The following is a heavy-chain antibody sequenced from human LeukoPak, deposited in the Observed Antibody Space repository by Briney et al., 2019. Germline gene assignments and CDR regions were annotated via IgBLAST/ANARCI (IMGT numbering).Heavy chain of an antibody. J-gene: IGHJ4*02. D-gene: IGHD3-10*01. CDR2: INHSGST. Sequence: PSETLSLTCTVSGGSISSGSYYWSWIRQPPGKGLEWIGEINHSGSTNYNPSLKSRVTISVDTSKNQFSLKLSSVTAADTAVYYCATRSGSYLDYWGQGTLVTVSS. CDR1: GGSISSGSYY. CDR3: ATRSGSYLDY. V-gene: IGHV4-39*07.